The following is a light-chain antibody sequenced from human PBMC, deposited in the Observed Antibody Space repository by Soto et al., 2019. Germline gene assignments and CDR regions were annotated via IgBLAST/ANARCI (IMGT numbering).Light chain of an antibody. CDR3: SSSTSSSTLV. CDR2: DVS. CDR1: SSDVGAYNY. J-gene: IGLJ2*01. Sequence: QSVLTQPASVSGSPGQSITISCTGTSSDVGAYNYVSWYQQHPGKAPKLMIYDVSSRPSGVSNRFSGSKSGNTASLTISGLQAEDEADYYCSSSTSSSTLVFGGGTKLTVL. V-gene: IGLV2-14*03.